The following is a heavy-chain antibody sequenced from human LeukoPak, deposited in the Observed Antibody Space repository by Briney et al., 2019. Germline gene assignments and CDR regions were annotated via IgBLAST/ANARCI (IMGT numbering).Heavy chain of an antibody. CDR3: AGVYYYDSSYFEY. Sequence: PGGSLRLSCAPSGFTVTSNYTSWVRQAPGKGLEWVSVIYSGGRTSYANSVKGGSTISRDNSKSTLYLQMNSLRAEDTAVYYCAGVYYYDSSYFEYWGQRALVTVSS. CDR1: GFTVTSNY. J-gene: IGHJ4*02. D-gene: IGHD3-22*01. V-gene: IGHV3-53*01. CDR2: IYSGGRT.